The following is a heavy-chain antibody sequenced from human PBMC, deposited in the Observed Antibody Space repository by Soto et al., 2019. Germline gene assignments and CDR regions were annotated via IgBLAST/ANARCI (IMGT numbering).Heavy chain of an antibody. J-gene: IGHJ3*02. D-gene: IGHD3-10*01. CDR3: ARLSGSGDGSFDM. V-gene: IGHV3-11*05. CDR1: EFTFSDYY. Sequence: QVHLAESGGGLVKPGGSLRLSCAASEFTFSDYYMTWIRQAPGKGLEYVSYISSSGTYTKYAGSVKGRFSISRDYSLNSLYLQMNSLRAEDTAVYYCARLSGSGDGSFDMWGQGTMVTVSS. CDR2: ISSSGTYT.